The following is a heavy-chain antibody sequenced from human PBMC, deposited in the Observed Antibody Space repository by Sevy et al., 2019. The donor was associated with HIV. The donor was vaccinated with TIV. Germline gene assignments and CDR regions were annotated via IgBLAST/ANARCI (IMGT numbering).Heavy chain of an antibody. CDR2: ISYDENIE. CDR1: GFAFNTFG. J-gene: IGHJ5*02. CDR3: ARDRYCSTTRCYNWIDP. Sequence: GSLRLSCAASGFAFNTFGMHWVRRAPGKGLEWVAFISYDENIEYYADSVKGRFTISRDNSKNMLYLQMSSLRAEDTAMYYCARDRYCSTTRCYNWIDPWGQGTLVTVSS. V-gene: IGHV3-33*01. D-gene: IGHD2-2*01.